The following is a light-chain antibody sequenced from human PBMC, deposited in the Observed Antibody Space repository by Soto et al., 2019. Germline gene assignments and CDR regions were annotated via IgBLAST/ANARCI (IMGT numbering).Light chain of an antibody. J-gene: IGKJ2*01. CDR2: GAS. Sequence: EIVLTQSPGTLSLSPGERATLSCRASQSVSSSYLAWYQQKPGQAPRLLIYGASSRATGIPDRFSGSGSGTDFTLTISRLEPEDFAVSYCQQYRSSPPYTFGQGTKLEIK. CDR3: QQYRSSPPYT. V-gene: IGKV3-20*01. CDR1: QSVSSSY.